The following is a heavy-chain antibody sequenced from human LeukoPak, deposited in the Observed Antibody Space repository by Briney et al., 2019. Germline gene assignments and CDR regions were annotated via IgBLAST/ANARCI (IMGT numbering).Heavy chain of an antibody. Sequence: PGGSLRLSCAASGFTFSGHWMSWVRQAPGKGLEWVANINQGGSDKYYVDSVKGRFTISRDNANNLLYLQMNSLRVEDTAVYYCAKKRRPVAGTDLFDYWGQGTLVTVSS. CDR2: INQGGSDK. CDR1: GFTFSGHW. CDR3: AKKRRPVAGTDLFDY. V-gene: IGHV3-7*03. J-gene: IGHJ4*02. D-gene: IGHD6-19*01.